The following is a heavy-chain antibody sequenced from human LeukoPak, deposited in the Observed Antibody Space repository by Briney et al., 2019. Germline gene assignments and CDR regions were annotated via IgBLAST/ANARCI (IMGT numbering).Heavy chain of an antibody. CDR1: GGSISSSSYY. J-gene: IGHJ3*02. CDR3: ARQSGYYDSSNAFDI. Sequence: SETLSLTCTVSGGSISSSSYYWGWIRQPPGKGLEWIGSIYYSGSTYYNPSLKSRVTISVDTSKNQFSLKLSSVTAADTAMYYCARQSGYYDSSNAFDIWGQGTMVIVSS. D-gene: IGHD3-22*01. V-gene: IGHV4-39*01. CDR2: IYYSGST.